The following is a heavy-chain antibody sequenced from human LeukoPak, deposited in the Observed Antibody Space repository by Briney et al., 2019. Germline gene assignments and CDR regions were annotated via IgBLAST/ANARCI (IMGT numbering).Heavy chain of an antibody. Sequence: SETLSLTCTVSGGSISSYYWSWIRQPTGKGLEWIGRIYTSGSTNYNPSLKSRVTMSVDTSKNQFSLKLSSVTAADTTVYYCARHGRPSGFDPWGQGTLVTVSS. V-gene: IGHV4-4*07. J-gene: IGHJ5*02. D-gene: IGHD2-15*01. CDR2: IYTSGST. CDR3: ARHGRPSGFDP. CDR1: GGSISSYY.